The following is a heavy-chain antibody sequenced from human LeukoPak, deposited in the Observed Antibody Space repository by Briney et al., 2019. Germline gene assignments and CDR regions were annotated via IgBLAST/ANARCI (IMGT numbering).Heavy chain of an antibody. CDR3: AKSDIVATIDPRHYYYYYGMDV. J-gene: IGHJ6*02. CDR2: ISGSGGST. CDR1: GFTFSSYA. D-gene: IGHD5-12*01. Sequence: GGSLRLSCAASGFTFSSYAMSWVRQAPGKGLEWVSAISGSGGSTYYADSVKGRFTISRDNSKNTLYLQMNSLRAEDTAVYYCAKSDIVATIDPRHYYYYYGMDVWGQGTTVTVSS. V-gene: IGHV3-23*01.